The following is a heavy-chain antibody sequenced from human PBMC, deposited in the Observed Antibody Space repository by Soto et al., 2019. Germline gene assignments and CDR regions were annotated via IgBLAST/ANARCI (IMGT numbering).Heavy chain of an antibody. Sequence: EVQLLESGGGLVQPGGSLRLSCEASGFTFSSYAMSWVRQAPGKGLEWVSAISGSGGSTYYADSVKGRFTISRDNSKNSLYLQMNSLRAVDTAVYYCAKRMGILWFGDDYWGQGTLVTVSS. V-gene: IGHV3-23*01. CDR3: AKRMGILWFGDDY. J-gene: IGHJ4*02. CDR1: GFTFSSYA. D-gene: IGHD3-10*01. CDR2: ISGSGGST.